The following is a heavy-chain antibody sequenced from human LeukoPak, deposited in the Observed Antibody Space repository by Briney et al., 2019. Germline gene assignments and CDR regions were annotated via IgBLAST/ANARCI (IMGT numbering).Heavy chain of an antibody. Sequence: SGGSLRLSCAASGFTFSSYAMHWVRQAPGKGLEWVALIPYDGSNKYYADSVKGRFTISRDNSKNTLYLQMNSLRAEDTAVYYCARGGSYLSAFDIWGQGTMVTVSS. D-gene: IGHD1-26*01. CDR3: ARGGSYLSAFDI. CDR1: GFTFSSYA. CDR2: IPYDGSNK. V-gene: IGHV3-30*14. J-gene: IGHJ3*02.